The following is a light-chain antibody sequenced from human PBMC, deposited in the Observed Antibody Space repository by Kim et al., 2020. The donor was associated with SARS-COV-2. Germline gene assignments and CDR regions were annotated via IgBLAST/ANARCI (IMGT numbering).Light chain of an antibody. Sequence: DIQLTQYPSFLSASVGDRVTITCRASQDISSYLAWYHQKPGKAPKLLIYHTSILQSGVPSRFSGSGSGTEFTLTISSLQPEDFATYYCQQFNTYPLTFGQGTRQEIK. CDR1: QDISSY. V-gene: IGKV1-9*01. J-gene: IGKJ5*01. CDR3: QQFNTYPLT. CDR2: HTS.